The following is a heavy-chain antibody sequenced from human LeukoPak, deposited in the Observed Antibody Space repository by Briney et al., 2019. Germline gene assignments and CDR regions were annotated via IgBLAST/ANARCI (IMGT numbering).Heavy chain of an antibody. CDR2: ICTSGST. CDR1: GGSISSTY. CDR3: ARGARITIFGVVTHSPRFDP. J-gene: IGHJ5*02. D-gene: IGHD3-3*01. V-gene: IGHV4-4*07. Sequence: SETLSLTCTVSGGSISSTYWSWIRQPAGKGLEWIGRICTSGSTNYNPSLKSRVTISVDTSKNHFSLNLSSVTAADTAVYYCARGARITIFGVVTHSPRFDPWGQGTLVTVSS.